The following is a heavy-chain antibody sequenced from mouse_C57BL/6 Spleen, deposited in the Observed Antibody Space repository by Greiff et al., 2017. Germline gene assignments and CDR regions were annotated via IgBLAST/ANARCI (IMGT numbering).Heavy chain of an antibody. J-gene: IGHJ3*01. D-gene: IGHD2-3*01. CDR3: TTPIDGSCAY. CDR1: GFNIKDDY. CDR2: IDPENGDT. V-gene: IGHV14-4*01. Sequence: VQLQQSGAELVRPGASVKLSCTASGFNIKDDYMHWVKQRPEQGLEWIGWIDPENGDTEYASKFQGKATITADTSSNTAYLQLSSLTSEDTAVYYCTTPIDGSCAYWGQGTLVTVSA.